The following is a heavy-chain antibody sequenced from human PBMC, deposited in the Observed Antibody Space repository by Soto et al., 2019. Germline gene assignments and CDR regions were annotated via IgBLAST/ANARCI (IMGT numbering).Heavy chain of an antibody. CDR2: IIPIFGTA. V-gene: IGHV1-69*12. CDR3: ASSYCTNGVCNNWFDP. Sequence: QVQLVQSGAEVKKPGSSVKVSCKASGGTFSSYAISWVRQAPGQGLEWMGGIIPIFGTANYAQKFQGRVTITADEPTSTAYMELSSLRSEDTAVYYCASSYCTNGVCNNWFDPWGQGTLVTVSS. J-gene: IGHJ5*02. CDR1: GGTFSSYA. D-gene: IGHD2-8*01.